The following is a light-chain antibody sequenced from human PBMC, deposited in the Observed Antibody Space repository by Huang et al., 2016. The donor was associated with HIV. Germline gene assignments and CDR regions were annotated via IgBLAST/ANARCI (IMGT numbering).Light chain of an antibody. CDR2: ASS. CDR1: QGIRND. J-gene: IGKJ1*01. CDR3: LQDYNYPWT. V-gene: IGKV1-6*01. Sequence: AIQMTQSPSSLSAFLGDRVNITCRASQGIRNDLGWYQQKPGKAPKVLIYASSSLQSGVPSRFSGSGSGTDFTVTISSLQPEDFATYYCLQDYNYPWTFGQGTKVEIK.